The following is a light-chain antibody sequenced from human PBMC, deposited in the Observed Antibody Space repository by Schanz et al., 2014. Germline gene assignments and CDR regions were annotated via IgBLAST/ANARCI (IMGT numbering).Light chain of an antibody. CDR3: QQRSNWPST. Sequence: EIVLTQSPGTLSLSPGERATLSCRASQSVSSSYLAWYQQKPGQAPRLLIYGASSRATGIPDRFSGSGSGTDFTLTISSLEPEDFAVYYCQQRSNWPSTFGQGTRLDIK. J-gene: IGKJ5*01. CDR2: GAS. CDR1: QSVSSSY. V-gene: IGKV3D-20*02.